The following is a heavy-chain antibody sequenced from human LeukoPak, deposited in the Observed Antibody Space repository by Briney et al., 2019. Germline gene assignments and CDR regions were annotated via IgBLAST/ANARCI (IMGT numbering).Heavy chain of an antibody. V-gene: IGHV7-4-1*02. CDR2: INTNTGNP. J-gene: IGHJ4*02. Sequence: ASVKVSCKASGGTFSSYAISWVRQAPGQGLEWMGWINTNTGNPTYAQGFTGRFVFSLDTSVSTAYLQISSLKAEDTAVYYCAREKYCSGGSCYILPDYWGQGTLVTVSS. D-gene: IGHD2-15*01. CDR1: GGTFSSYA. CDR3: AREKYCSGGSCYILPDY.